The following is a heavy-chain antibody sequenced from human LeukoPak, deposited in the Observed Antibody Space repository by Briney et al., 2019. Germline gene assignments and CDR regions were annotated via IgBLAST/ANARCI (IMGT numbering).Heavy chain of an antibody. CDR3: AKATGYSSSWLFDY. J-gene: IGHJ4*02. V-gene: IGHV3-9*01. D-gene: IGHD6-13*01. Sequence: PGRSLRLSCAASGFTFDDYAMHWVRQAPGKGLEWVSGISWNSGSIGYADSVKGRFTISRDNAKNSLYLQMNSLRAEDTALYYCAKATGYSSSWLFDYWGQGTLVTVSS. CDR1: GFTFDDYA. CDR2: ISWNSGSI.